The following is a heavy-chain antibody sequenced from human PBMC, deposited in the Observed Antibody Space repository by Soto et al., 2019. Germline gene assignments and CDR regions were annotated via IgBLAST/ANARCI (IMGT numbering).Heavy chain of an antibody. V-gene: IGHV4-59*01. J-gene: IGHJ3*02. CDR1: GASISSYY. D-gene: IGHD2-21*02. CDR2: MYSSGGT. Sequence: PSETLSLTCSVSGASISSYYWSWIRQSPGKGLEFIGCMYSSGGTNYNPALKSRITISRDTSKNQLSLKLTSVAAADTAVYFCAKLRYTVVTPLDIWGQGTMVTV. CDR3: AKLRYTVVTPLDI.